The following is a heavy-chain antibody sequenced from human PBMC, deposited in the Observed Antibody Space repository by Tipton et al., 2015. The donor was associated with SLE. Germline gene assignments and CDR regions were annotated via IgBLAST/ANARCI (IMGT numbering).Heavy chain of an antibody. V-gene: IGHV4-59*01. CDR1: GGSISSYY. J-gene: IGHJ4*01. CDR2: IYYSGST. D-gene: IGHD6-19*01. Sequence: LRLSCTVSGGSISSYYWSWIRPPPGKGLEWIGSIYYSGSTNYNPSLKSRVTISVDTSENQFSLKLSSVTAADTAVDYCARGARSRYSDCWGRGPLVTVSS. CDR3: ARGARSRYSDC.